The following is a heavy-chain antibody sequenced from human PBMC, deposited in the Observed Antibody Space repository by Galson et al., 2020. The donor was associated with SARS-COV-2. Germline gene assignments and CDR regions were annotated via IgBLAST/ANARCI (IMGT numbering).Heavy chain of an antibody. CDR2: ISYDGSNK. V-gene: IGHV3-30*04. CDR1: GFTFSSYA. J-gene: IGHJ4*02. Sequence: GGSLRLSCAASGFTFSSYAMHWVRQAPGKGLEWVAVISYDGSNKYYADSVKGRFTISRDNSKNTLYLQMNSLRAEDTAVYYCARAITSSSWYAFGGYWGQGTLVTVSS. D-gene: IGHD6-13*01. CDR3: ARAITSSSWYAFGGY.